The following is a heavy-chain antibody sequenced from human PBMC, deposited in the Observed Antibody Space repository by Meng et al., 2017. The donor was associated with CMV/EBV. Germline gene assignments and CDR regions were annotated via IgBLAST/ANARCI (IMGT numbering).Heavy chain of an antibody. CDR3: ARVNDYDSSGYYPDY. CDR2: INPNSGGT. CDR1: GYTFTGYY. D-gene: IGHD3-22*01. J-gene: IGHJ4*02. V-gene: IGHV1-2*02. Sequence: ASVKVSCKASGYTFTGYYMHWVRQAPGQGLEWMGWINPNSGGTNYAQKFQGRVTMTRDTSISTAYMELSRLRSDDTAVYYCARVNDYDSSGYYPDYWGQGTLVTVSS.